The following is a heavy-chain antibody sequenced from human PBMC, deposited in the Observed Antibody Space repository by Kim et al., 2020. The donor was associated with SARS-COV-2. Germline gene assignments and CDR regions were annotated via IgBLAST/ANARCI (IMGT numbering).Heavy chain of an antibody. Sequence: SETLSLTCTVSGGSISSSSYYWGWIRQPPGKGLEWIGSIYYSGSTYYNPSLKSRVTISVDTSKNQFSLKLGSVTAADTAVYYCARRGLIHMYFYGSGTIRGAFDIWGQGTMVTVSS. J-gene: IGHJ3*02. CDR2: IYYSGST. CDR1: GGSISSSSYY. V-gene: IGHV4-39*01. D-gene: IGHD3-10*01. CDR3: ARRGLIHMYFYGSGTIRGAFDI.